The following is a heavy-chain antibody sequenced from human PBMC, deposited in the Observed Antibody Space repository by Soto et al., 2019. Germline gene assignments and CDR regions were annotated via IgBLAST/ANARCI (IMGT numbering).Heavy chain of an antibody. V-gene: IGHV3-30*18. D-gene: IGHD2-2*01. CDR1: GFTFSSYG. CDR2: ISYDGSNK. Sequence: PGGSLRLSCAASGFTFSSYGMHWVRQAPGKGLEWVAVISYDGSNKYYADSVKGRFTISRDNSKNTLYLQMNSLRAEDTAVYYWAKDYSRDIVVEGYHYYGMDVWGQGSTVTVSS. CDR3: AKDYSRDIVVEGYHYYGMDV. J-gene: IGHJ6*02.